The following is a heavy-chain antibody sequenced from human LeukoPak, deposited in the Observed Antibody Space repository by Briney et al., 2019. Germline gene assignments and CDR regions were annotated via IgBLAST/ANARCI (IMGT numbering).Heavy chain of an antibody. J-gene: IGHJ4*02. D-gene: IGHD2-2*01. CDR3: ARGGRYCSSTSCSDFDY. V-gene: IGHV3-13*01. CDR1: GFTFSSYD. CDR2: IGTAGDT. Sequence: GGSLRLSCAASGFTFSSYDMHWVRQATGKGLEWVSAIGTAGDTYYPGSVKGRFTISRENAKNSLYLQMNSLRAGDTAVYYCARGGRYCSSTSCSDFDYWGQGTLVTVSA.